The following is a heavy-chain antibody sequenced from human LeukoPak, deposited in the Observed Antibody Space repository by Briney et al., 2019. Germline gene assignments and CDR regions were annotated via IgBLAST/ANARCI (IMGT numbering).Heavy chain of an antibody. CDR1: GGSISSYY. CDR2: IYYSGST. Sequence: PSETLSLTYTVSGGSISSYYWSWIRQPPGKGLEWIGYIYYSGSTNYNPSLKSRVTISVDTSKNQFSLKLSSVTAADTAVYYCARGRRGYSGYARFDYWGQGTLVTVSS. J-gene: IGHJ4*02. CDR3: ARGRRGYSGYARFDY. V-gene: IGHV4-59*12. D-gene: IGHD5-12*01.